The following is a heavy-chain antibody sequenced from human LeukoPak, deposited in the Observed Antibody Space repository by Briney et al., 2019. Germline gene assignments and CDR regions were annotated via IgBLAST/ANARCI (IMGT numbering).Heavy chain of an antibody. CDR3: ARSAAGTGYYYYYYMDV. J-gene: IGHJ6*03. V-gene: IGHV4-39*01. D-gene: IGHD6-13*01. Sequence: SETLSLTCTVSGGSISSSSYYWGWIRQPPGKGLEWIGSIYYSGSTYYNPSLKSRVTISVDTSKNQFSLKLSSVTAADTAVYYCARSAAGTGYYYYYYMDVWGKGTTVTVSS. CDR1: GGSISSSSYY. CDR2: IYYSGST.